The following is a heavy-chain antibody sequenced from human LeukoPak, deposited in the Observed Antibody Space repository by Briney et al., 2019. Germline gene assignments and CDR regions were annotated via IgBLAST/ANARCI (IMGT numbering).Heavy chain of an antibody. Sequence: GGSLRLSCAASGFTFDDYGMSWVRQAPGKGLGWVSGINWNGGSTGYADSVKGRFTISRDNAKNSLYLQMNSLRAEDTALYYCAREYYYDILTGYKPLDYWGQGTLVTASS. CDR2: INWNGGST. CDR3: AREYYYDILTGYKPLDY. J-gene: IGHJ4*02. V-gene: IGHV3-20*04. D-gene: IGHD3-9*01. CDR1: GFTFDDYG.